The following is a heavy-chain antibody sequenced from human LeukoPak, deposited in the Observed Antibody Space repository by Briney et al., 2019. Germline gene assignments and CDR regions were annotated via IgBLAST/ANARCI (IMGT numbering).Heavy chain of an antibody. CDR3: ARWGDYYGSGSYYNGSQNWFDP. CDR2: ISSSGSTI. V-gene: IGHV3-11*01. CDR1: GFTFSDYY. J-gene: IGHJ5*02. D-gene: IGHD3-10*01. Sequence: PGGSLRLSCAASGFTFSDYYMSWIRQAPGKGLEWVSYISSSGSTIYHADSVKGRFTISRDNAKNSLYLQMNSLRAEDTAVYYCARWGDYYGSGSYYNGSQNWFDPWGQGTLVTVSS.